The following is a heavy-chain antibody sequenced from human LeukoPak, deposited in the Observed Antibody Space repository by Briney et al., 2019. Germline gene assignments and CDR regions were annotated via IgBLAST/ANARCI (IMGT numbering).Heavy chain of an antibody. Sequence: PGGSLRLSCAASGFTFSNYGMSWVRQAPGKGLEWVSGISGSNNNTYYADSVKGRFTISRDNSKNTIYLQMNSLRAEDTAIYYCGRTTNTNYSASMNSWGQGTLVTVSS. CDR2: ISGSNNNT. D-gene: IGHD2-8*01. CDR3: GRTTNTNYSASMNS. CDR1: GFTFSNYG. V-gene: IGHV3-23*01. J-gene: IGHJ4*02.